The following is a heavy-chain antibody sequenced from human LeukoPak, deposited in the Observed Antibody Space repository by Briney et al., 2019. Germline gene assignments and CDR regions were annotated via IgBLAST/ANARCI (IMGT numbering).Heavy chain of an antibody. CDR1: GGSISSYY. D-gene: IGHD3-10*01. CDR3: ARPLVRGVYYAFDI. Sequence: SETLSLTCTVSGGSISSYYWSWIRQPPGKGREWIGYIYYSGSTNYNPSLKSRVTISVDTSKNQFSLKLSSVTAADTAVYYCARPLVRGVYYAFDIWGQGTMVTVSS. J-gene: IGHJ3*02. V-gene: IGHV4-59*08. CDR2: IYYSGST.